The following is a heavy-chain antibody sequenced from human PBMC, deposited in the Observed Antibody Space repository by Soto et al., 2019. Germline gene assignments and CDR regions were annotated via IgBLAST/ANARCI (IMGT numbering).Heavy chain of an antibody. CDR1: GFTFSSYW. V-gene: IGHV3-7*01. CDR3: ARGVRGWLRSGHYYMAF. Sequence: GGSLRLSCAASGFTFSSYWMSWVRQAPGKGLEWVANIKQDGSEKYYVDSVKGRFTISRDNAKNSLYLQMNSLRAEDTAVYYCARGVRGWLRSGHYYMAFWGKGSSVTVSS. D-gene: IGHD5-12*01. CDR2: IKQDGSEK. J-gene: IGHJ6*03.